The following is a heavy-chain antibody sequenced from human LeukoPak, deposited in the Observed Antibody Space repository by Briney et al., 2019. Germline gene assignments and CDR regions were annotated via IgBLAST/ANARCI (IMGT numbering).Heavy chain of an antibody. CDR1: GGSISSGGYY. CDR2: IYYSGST. D-gene: IGHD1-26*01. V-gene: IGHV4-31*03. J-gene: IGHJ6*02. Sequence: SQTLSLTCTVSGGSISSGGYYWSWIRQHPGKGLEWIGYIYYSGSTYYNPSLKSRVTISVDTSKNQFSLKLSSVTAADTAVYYCARGKVVGPHTSWYYYYGMDVWGQGTTVTVSS. CDR3: ARGKVVGPHTSWYYYYGMDV.